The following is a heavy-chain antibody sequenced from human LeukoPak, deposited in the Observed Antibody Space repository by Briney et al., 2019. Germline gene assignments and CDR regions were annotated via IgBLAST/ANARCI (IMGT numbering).Heavy chain of an antibody. D-gene: IGHD5-12*01. CDR2: IWYDGSNK. CDR1: GFTFSSYG. J-gene: IGHJ4*02. V-gene: IGHV3-33*08. CDR3: ARGLRSRFIEYYFDY. Sequence: PGGSLRLSCAASGFTFSSYGMHWVRQAPGKGLEWVAVIWYDGSNKYYADSVKGRFTISRDNSKNTLYLQMNSLRAEDTAVYYCARGLRSRFIEYYFDYWGQGTLVTVSS.